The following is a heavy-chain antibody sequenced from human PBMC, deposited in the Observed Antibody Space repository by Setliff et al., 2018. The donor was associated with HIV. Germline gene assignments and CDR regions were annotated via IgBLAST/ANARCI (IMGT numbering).Heavy chain of an antibody. CDR1: GYTFTSYA. D-gene: IGHD3-3*01. Sequence: SVKVSCKASGYTFTSYAISWVRQAPGQGLEWMGGIIPIFGTANYAQKFQGRVTITADESTSTAYMELSSLRSEDTAVYYCARDSTGGDGYNFWDYWGQGTLVTVSS. CDR3: ARDSTGGDGYNFWDY. CDR2: IIPIFGTA. V-gene: IGHV1-69*13. J-gene: IGHJ4*02.